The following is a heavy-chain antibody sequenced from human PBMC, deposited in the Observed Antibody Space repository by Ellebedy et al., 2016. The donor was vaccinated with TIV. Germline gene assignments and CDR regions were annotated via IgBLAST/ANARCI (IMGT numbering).Heavy chain of an antibody. J-gene: IGHJ5*02. CDR1: GFSFSTYA. V-gene: IGHV3-23*01. D-gene: IGHD3-16*01. CDR2: ISGSGDST. CDR3: ASRLGIGP. Sequence: GGSLRLXCAASGFSFSTYAMSWVRQAPGKGLEWVSPISGSGDSTYYTDSMKGRFTISRDNSKNTLYLQMNSLRADDTAIYYCASRLGIGPWGQGTLVTVSS.